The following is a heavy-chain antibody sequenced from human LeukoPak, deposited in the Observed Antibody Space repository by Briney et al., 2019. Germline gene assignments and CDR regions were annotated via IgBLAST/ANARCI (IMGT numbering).Heavy chain of an antibody. CDR1: GYTFTGYY. V-gene: IGHV1-2*02. CDR2: INPNSGGT. CDR3: ARDGLPGYCSGGSCYYYYGMDV. J-gene: IGHJ6*02. D-gene: IGHD2-15*01. Sequence: ASVKVSCKASGYTFTGYYMHWVRQAPGQGLEWMGWINPNSGGTNYAQKFQGRVTMTRDTSISTAYMELSRLRSDDTAVYYCARDGLPGYCSGGSCYYYYGMDVWGQGTTVTVSS.